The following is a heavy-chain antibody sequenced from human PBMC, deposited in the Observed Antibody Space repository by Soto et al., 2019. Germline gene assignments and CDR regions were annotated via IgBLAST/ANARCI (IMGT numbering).Heavy chain of an antibody. CDR3: TTDSADIVVVPATFGMDV. J-gene: IGHJ6*02. CDR1: GITFSNAW. Sequence: GGSLRLSCAASGITFSNAWMTWVRQAPGKGLEWVGRIKSITDGGTTDYAAPVKGRFTISRDDSKDTLYLQMNNLRTEDTAVYHCTTDSADIVVVPATFGMDVWGQGTTVT. CDR2: IKSITDGGTT. D-gene: IGHD2-2*01. V-gene: IGHV3-15*01.